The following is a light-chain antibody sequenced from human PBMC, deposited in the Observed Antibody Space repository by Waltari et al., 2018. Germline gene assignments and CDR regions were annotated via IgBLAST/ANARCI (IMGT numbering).Light chain of an antibody. CDR2: AAS. V-gene: IGKV1-16*01. CDR1: RGINHY. J-gene: IGKJ3*01. Sequence: DVQMTQSPASVSASVGDRVTIHCRASRGINHYLAWFQQKPGKAPRSLIYAASTLQSGAPSTFSGSGSGTQFALTISSLQPEDFGTYYCLQYYSYPGTFGPGTRVDI. CDR3: LQYYSYPGT.